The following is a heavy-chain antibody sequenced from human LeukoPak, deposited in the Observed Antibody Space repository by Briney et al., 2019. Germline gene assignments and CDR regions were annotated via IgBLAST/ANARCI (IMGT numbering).Heavy chain of an antibody. J-gene: IGHJ6*03. CDR1: GGTFSSYA. CDR3: ARCGAGPSFGVVIYYYYYMDV. Sequence: SVKVSCKASGGTFSSYAISWVRQAPGQGLEWMGGIIPIFGTANYAQKFRGRVTITADESTSTAYMELSSLRSEDTAVYYCARCGAGPSFGVVIYYYYYMDVWGKGTTVTVSS. D-gene: IGHD3-3*01. CDR2: IIPIFGTA. V-gene: IGHV1-69*01.